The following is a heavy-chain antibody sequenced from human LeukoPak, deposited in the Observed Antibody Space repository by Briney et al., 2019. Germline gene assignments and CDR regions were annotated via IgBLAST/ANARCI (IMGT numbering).Heavy chain of an antibody. J-gene: IGHJ4*02. CDR2: ISGSGGST. D-gene: IGHD6-19*01. CDR3: AKDRRRIAVAGISPFDY. Sequence: GGSLRLSCAASGFTFSSYAMSWVRQAPGKGLEWVSAISGSGGSTYYADSVKGRFTISKDNSKNTLYLQMNSLRAEDTAVYYCAKDRRRIAVAGISPFDYWGQGTLVTVSS. V-gene: IGHV3-23*01. CDR1: GFTFSSYA.